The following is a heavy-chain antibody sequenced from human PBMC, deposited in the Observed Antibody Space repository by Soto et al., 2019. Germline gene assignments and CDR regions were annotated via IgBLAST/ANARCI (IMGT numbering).Heavy chain of an antibody. CDR3: ARLGPRVAHYYYYGMDV. CDR1: GGSISSSSYY. D-gene: IGHD5-12*01. J-gene: IGHJ6*02. V-gene: IGHV4-39*01. Sequence: SETLSLTCTVSGGSISSSSYYWGWIRQPPGKGLEWIGSIYYSGSTYYNPSLKSRVTVSVDTSKNQFSLKLSSVTAADTAVYYCARLGPRVAHYYYYGMDVWGQGTTVTVSS. CDR2: IYYSGST.